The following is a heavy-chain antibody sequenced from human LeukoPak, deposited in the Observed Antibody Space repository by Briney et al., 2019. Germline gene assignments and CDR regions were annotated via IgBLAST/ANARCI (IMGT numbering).Heavy chain of an antibody. Sequence: SETLSLTCAVYGGSFSGYYWSWIRQPPGKGLECIGEINHSGSTNYNPSLKSRVTISVDTSKNQFSLKLSSVTAADTAVYYCARVVGQWLVRFDYWGQGTLVTVSS. CDR2: INHSGST. CDR3: ARVVGQWLVRFDY. V-gene: IGHV4-34*01. CDR1: GGSFSGYY. D-gene: IGHD6-19*01. J-gene: IGHJ4*02.